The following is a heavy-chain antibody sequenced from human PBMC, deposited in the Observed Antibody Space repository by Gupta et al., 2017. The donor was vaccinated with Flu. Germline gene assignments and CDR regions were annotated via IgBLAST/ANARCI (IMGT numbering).Heavy chain of an antibody. CDR1: GGTFSTFA. D-gene: IGHD2-15*01. V-gene: IGHV1-69*06. Sequence: QVQLVQSGAEVKKAGSSVKVSCKSSGGTFSTFALSWVRQVPGQGLAWMGGIIPMFGTSNYAQKFQGRVTITADKSTTTAYMDLSSLTSEDTAIYYCARGGKGYCDSGKCDPIELYYYYGMDVWGQGTTVTVSS. CDR3: ARGGKGYCDSGKCDPIELYYYYGMDV. CDR2: IIPMFGTS. J-gene: IGHJ6*02.